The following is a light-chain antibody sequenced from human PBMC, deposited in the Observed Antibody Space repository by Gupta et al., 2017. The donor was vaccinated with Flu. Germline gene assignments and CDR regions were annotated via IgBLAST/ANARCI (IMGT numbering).Light chain of an antibody. V-gene: IGKV1-9*01. CDR2: RAF. Sequence: DIQLPQSPSFLSASLGDSVTITCRASHDVFNNLAWYQQKPGKAPTLLIYRAFTLHSWVPSRFRASGSGTEFALTINSLQPEEFATYYCQQSNENDDSLCSFGQGTKL. CDR1: HDVFNN. J-gene: IGKJ2*04. CDR3: QQSNENDDSLCS.